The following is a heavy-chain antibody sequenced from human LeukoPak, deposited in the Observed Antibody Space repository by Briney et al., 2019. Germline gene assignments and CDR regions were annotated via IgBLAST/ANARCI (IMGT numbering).Heavy chain of an antibody. Sequence: SVKVSCTASGDTFSNYDSSWVRQAPGQGLEWMGRIIPIFGTANYAQKFQDRVTIIADKATSTAYMELSSLRSEDTAVYYCARDRRYCSDGVCYHYYYMDVWGKGTTVTVSS. D-gene: IGHD2-8*01. J-gene: IGHJ6*03. V-gene: IGHV1-69*06. CDR3: ARDRRYCSDGVCYHYYYMDV. CDR2: IIPIFGTA. CDR1: GDTFSNYD.